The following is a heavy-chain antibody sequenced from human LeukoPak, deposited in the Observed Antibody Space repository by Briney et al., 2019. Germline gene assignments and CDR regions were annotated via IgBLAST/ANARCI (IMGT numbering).Heavy chain of an antibody. CDR1: GGSISSGGYY. Sequence: SETLSLTCTVSGGSISSGGYYWSWIRQTPGKRLEWIGEISHSGNTDYNPSLKSRVIISVDTSQNQISLKLRSVSAADTATYYCVKSKCGSRWYDCLYYYGMDVWGQGTTVRVSS. CDR3: VKSKCGSRWYDCLYYYGMDV. J-gene: IGHJ6*02. CDR2: ISHSGNT. V-gene: IGHV4-61*08. D-gene: IGHD6-13*01.